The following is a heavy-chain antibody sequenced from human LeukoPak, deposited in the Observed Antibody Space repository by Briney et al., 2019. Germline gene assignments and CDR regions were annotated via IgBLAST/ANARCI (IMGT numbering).Heavy chain of an antibody. CDR1: GYSFTSYW. V-gene: IGHV5-51*01. Sequence: GESLKISCKGSGYSFTSYWIGWVRQMLGKGLEWMGIIYPGDSDTRYSPSFQGQVTISADKSISTAYLQWSSLKASDTAMYYCARRGNCGGDCYSGAFDIWGQGTMVTVSS. CDR2: IYPGDSDT. D-gene: IGHD2-21*02. CDR3: ARRGNCGGDCYSGAFDI. J-gene: IGHJ3*02.